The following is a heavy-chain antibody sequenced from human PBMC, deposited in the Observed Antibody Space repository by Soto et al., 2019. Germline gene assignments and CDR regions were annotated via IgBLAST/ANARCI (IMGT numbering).Heavy chain of an antibody. D-gene: IGHD6-13*01. CDR3: ARDTAAGTHSTLYYYYYYMDV. Sequence: GRSLRLSCAASGFTFSSYWMSWVRQAPGKGLEWVANIKQDGSEKYYVDSVKGRFTISRDNAKNSLYLQMNSLRAEDTAVYYCARDTAAGTHSTLYYYYYYMDVWGKGTTVTVS. J-gene: IGHJ6*03. CDR1: GFTFSSYW. V-gene: IGHV3-7*01. CDR2: IKQDGSEK.